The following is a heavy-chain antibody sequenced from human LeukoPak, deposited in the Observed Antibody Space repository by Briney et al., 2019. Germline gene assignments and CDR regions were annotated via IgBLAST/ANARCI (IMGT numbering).Heavy chain of an antibody. Sequence: ASVKVSCKASGYTFTSYGISRVRQAPGQGLEWMGWISAYNGNTNYAQKLQGRVTMTTDTSTSTAYMELRSLRSDDTAVYYCARDGRVYDSSGPGGYWGQGTLVTVSS. V-gene: IGHV1-18*01. J-gene: IGHJ4*02. CDR2: ISAYNGNT. CDR1: GYTFTSYG. D-gene: IGHD3-22*01. CDR3: ARDGRVYDSSGPGGY.